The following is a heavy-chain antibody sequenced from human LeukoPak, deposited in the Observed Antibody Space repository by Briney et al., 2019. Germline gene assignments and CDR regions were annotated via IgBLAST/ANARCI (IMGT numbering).Heavy chain of an antibody. Sequence: PGGSLRLSCAASGFTFDDYAMHWVRQAPRKGLEWVSLISGDGGSTYYADSVKGRFTISSDNSKNSLYLQMNSLRTEDTALYYCAKPEGSGDYFDYWGQGTLVTVSS. V-gene: IGHV3-43*02. CDR2: ISGDGGST. CDR3: AKPEGSGDYFDY. CDR1: GFTFDDYA. J-gene: IGHJ4*02. D-gene: IGHD1-26*01.